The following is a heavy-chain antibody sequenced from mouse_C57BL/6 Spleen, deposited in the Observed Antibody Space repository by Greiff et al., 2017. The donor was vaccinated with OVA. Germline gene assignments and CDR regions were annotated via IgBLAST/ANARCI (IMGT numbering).Heavy chain of an antibody. CDR3: ARGALRQGEGAWFAY. J-gene: IGHJ3*01. D-gene: IGHD2-4*01. V-gene: IGHV1-52*01. CDR2: IDPSDSET. CDR1: GYTFTSYW. Sequence: VQLQQPGAELVRPGSSVKLSCKASGYTFTSYWMHWVKQRPIQGLEWIGNIDPSDSETHYNQKFKDKATLTVDKSSSTAYMQLSSLTSEDSAVYYCARGALRQGEGAWFAYWGQGTLVTVSA.